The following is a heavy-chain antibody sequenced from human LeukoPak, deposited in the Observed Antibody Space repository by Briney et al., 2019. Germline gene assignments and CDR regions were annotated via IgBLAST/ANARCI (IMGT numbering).Heavy chain of an antibody. J-gene: IGHJ4*02. CDR2: INHSGST. CDR3: ARGPGPGAGTVDY. V-gene: IGHV4-34*01. Sequence: SETLSLTCAVYGGSFSGYYWSWIRQPPGKGLEWIGEINHSGSTNYNPSLKSRVTISVDTSENQFSLKLSSVTAADTAVYYCARGPGPGAGTVDYWGQGTLVTVSS. CDR1: GGSFSGYY. D-gene: IGHD1-14*01.